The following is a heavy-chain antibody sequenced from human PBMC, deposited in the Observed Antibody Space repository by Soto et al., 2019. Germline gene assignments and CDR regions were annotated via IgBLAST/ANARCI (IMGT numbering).Heavy chain of an antibody. Sequence: PGGSLRLSCAPSGFTFSDYYMSWIRQAPGKGLEWVSYISSSGSTIYYADSVKGRFTISRDNAKNSLYLQMDSLRAEDTAVDYCARDRQRAYDIWGQGTMVTVSS. CDR3: ARDRQRAYDI. CDR2: ISSSGSTI. J-gene: IGHJ3*02. CDR1: GFTFSDYY. V-gene: IGHV3-11*01.